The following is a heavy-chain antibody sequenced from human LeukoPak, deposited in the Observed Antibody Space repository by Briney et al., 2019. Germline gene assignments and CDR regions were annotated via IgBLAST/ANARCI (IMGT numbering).Heavy chain of an antibody. V-gene: IGHV4-34*01. J-gene: IGHJ2*01. CDR3: ARGRARARYFDL. CDR2: INHSGST. Sequence: SETLSLTCAVYGGSFSGYYWSWIRQPPGKGLEWIGEINHSGSTNYNPSLKSRVTISVDTSKNQFSLKLSSVTAADTAVYYCARGRARARYFDLWGRGTLVTVSS. CDR1: GGSFSGYY.